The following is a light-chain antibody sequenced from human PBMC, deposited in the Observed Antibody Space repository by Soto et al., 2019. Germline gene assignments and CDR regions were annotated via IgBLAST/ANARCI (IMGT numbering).Light chain of an antibody. V-gene: IGLV1-51*01. Sequence: QSVLTQPPSVSAAPGQKVTISCSGSSSNIGNNYVSWYQQLAGTAPKLLIYDNDKRPSGIPDRFSGSKSGTSATLGITGLQTGDEADYYCGAWDGSLNTQVFGGGTKLTVL. CDR1: SSNIGNNY. CDR3: GAWDGSLNTQV. CDR2: DND. J-gene: IGLJ2*01.